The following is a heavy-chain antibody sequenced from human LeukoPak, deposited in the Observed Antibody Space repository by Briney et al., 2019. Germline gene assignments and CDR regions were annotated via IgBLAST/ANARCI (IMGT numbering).Heavy chain of an antibody. CDR2: INHSGST. V-gene: IGHV4-34*01. CDR3: ARGGIAARNDY. Sequence: SETLSLTCAVYGGSFSGYYWSWIRQPPGKGLEWIGEINHSGSTNYNPSLKSRVTISVDTSKNQFSLKLSSVTAADTAVYYCARGGIAARNDYWGQGTLVTVSS. CDR1: GGSFSGYY. D-gene: IGHD6-6*01. J-gene: IGHJ4*02.